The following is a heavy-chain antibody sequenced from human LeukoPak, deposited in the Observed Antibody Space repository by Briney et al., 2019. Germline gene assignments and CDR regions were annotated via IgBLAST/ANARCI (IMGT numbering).Heavy chain of an antibody. CDR3: ARGSGGTYHSGKHY. V-gene: IGHV1-69*13. D-gene: IGHD1-26*01. J-gene: IGHJ4*02. CDR1: GGSFSRYA. CDR2: IIPIFGTA. Sequence: SVKVSCKASGGSFSRYAISWVRQAPGQGLEWMGGIIPIFGTANYAQKFQGRVTITADESTNTAYMELSSLRSEDTAVYYCARGSGGTYHSGKHYWGQGTLVTVSS.